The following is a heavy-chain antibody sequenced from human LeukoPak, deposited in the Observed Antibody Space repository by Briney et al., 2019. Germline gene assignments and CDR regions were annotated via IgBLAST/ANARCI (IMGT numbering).Heavy chain of an antibody. CDR2: IYDSGST. Sequence: SETLSLTCTVSGGSIRSSYYYWGWIRQPPGKGLEWIGSIYDSGSTYYNPSLKSRVTISVDTSKNQFSLKLNSVTAADTAVYYCARVSRGGYDYGGYFDYWGQGTLVTVSS. V-gene: IGHV4-39*01. D-gene: IGHD5-12*01. J-gene: IGHJ4*02. CDR3: ARVSRGGYDYGGYFDY. CDR1: GGSIRSSYYY.